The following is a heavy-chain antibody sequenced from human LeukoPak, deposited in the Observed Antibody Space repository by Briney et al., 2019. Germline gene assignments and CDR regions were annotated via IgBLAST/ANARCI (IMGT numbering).Heavy chain of an antibody. CDR3: ARGGGRVVT. J-gene: IGHJ3*01. CDR1: GGSFSGYY. CDR2: INHSGST. D-gene: IGHD3-3*01. V-gene: IGHV4-34*01. Sequence: SETLSLTCAVYGGSFSGYYWSWIRQPPGKGLEWIEEINHSGSTNYNPSLKSRVTISVDTSKNKFSLKLSSVTAADTAVYYCARGGGRVVTWGQGTMVTVSS.